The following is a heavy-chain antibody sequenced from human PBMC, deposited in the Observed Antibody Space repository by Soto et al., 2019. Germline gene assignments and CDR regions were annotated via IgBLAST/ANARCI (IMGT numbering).Heavy chain of an antibody. J-gene: IGHJ3*02. CDR2: IIPILGIA. D-gene: IGHD3-10*01. Sequence: QVQLVQSGAEVKKPGSSVKVSCKASGGTFSSYTISWVRQAPGQGLEWMGRIIPILGIANYAQKFQGRVTMTADKSTSTAYMELSSLRSEDTAVYYCASLLWFGELSHDAFEIWGQGTMVTVSS. V-gene: IGHV1-69*02. CDR1: GGTFSSYT. CDR3: ASLLWFGELSHDAFEI.